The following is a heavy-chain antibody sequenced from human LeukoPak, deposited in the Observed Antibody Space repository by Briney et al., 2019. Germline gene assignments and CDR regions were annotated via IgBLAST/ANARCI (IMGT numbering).Heavy chain of an antibody. Sequence: SETLSLTCAVYGGSFSGYYWSWIRQPPGKGLEWIGEINHSGSTNYNPSLKSRVTISVDTSKNQFSLKLSSVTAADTAVYYCARDSTTAAADLPEVDYWGQGTLVTVSS. CDR1: GGSFSGYY. CDR2: INHSGST. D-gene: IGHD6-13*01. CDR3: ARDSTTAAADLPEVDY. J-gene: IGHJ4*02. V-gene: IGHV4-34*01.